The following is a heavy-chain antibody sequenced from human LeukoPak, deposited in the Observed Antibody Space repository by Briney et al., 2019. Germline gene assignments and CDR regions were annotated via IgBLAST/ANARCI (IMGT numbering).Heavy chain of an antibody. CDR1: GGSISSYY. CDR2: IYYSGST. Sequence: SETLSLTCTVSGGSISSYYWSWIRQPPGKGLEWIGYIYYSGSTNYNPSLKSRVTISVDTSKNQFSLKLSSVTAADTAVYYCAREAARGSWFDPWGQGTLVTVSS. CDR3: AREAARGSWFDP. J-gene: IGHJ5*02. D-gene: IGHD6-25*01. V-gene: IGHV4-59*01.